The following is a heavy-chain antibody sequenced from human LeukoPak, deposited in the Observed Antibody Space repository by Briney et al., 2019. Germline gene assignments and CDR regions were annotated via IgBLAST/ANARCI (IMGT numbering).Heavy chain of an antibody. Sequence: ASVKVSCKASGYTFTGYYMHWVRQAPGQGLEWMGWINPNSGGTNYAQKFQGRVTMTRDTSISTAYMELSRLRSDDTAVYYCARVRYSYGKPIDYWGQGTLVNVSS. CDR3: ARVRYSYGKPIDY. D-gene: IGHD5-18*01. CDR2: INPNSGGT. J-gene: IGHJ4*02. V-gene: IGHV1-2*02. CDR1: GYTFTGYY.